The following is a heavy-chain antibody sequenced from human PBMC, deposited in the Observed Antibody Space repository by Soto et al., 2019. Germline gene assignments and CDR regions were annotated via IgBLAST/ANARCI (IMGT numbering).Heavy chain of an antibody. CDR3: VRDGTKTLRDWFDP. Sequence: KSSETLSLTCTVSGASISGFYWSWIRKSAGKGLEWIGRIYATGTTDYNPSLKSRAMMSVDTSKKQFSLKLRSVTAADTAVYYCVRDGTKTLRDWFDPWGQGISVTVSS. CDR1: GASISGFY. D-gene: IGHD1-1*01. J-gene: IGHJ5*02. CDR2: IYATGTT. V-gene: IGHV4-4*07.